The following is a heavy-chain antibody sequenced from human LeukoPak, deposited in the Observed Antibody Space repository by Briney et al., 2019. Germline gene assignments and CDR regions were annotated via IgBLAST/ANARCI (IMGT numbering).Heavy chain of an antibody. CDR2: ISSSGSTI. J-gene: IGHJ4*02. CDR3: ARDLVTQIIDY. V-gene: IGHV3-48*03. D-gene: IGHD3-9*01. Sequence: GGSLRLSCAASGFTFSSYEMNWVRQAPGLGLEWVSYISSSGSTIYYADSVKGRFTISRDNAKNSLYLQMNSLRAEDTAVYYCARDLVTQIIDYWGQGTLVTVSS. CDR1: GFTFSSYE.